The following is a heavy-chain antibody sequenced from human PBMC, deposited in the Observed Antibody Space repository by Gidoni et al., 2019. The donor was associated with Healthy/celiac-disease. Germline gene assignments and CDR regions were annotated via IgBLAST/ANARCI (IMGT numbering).Heavy chain of an antibody. CDR3: AREEGGGDFWSGYYIGSYDY. CDR1: GYTFTSYG. Sequence: QVQLVQSGAEVKKPGASVKVSCKASGYTFTSYGISWVRQAPGQGLEWMGWISAYNGNTNYAQKLQGRVTMTTDTSTSTAYMELRSLRSDDTAVYYCAREEGGGDFWSGYYIGSYDYWGQGTLVTVSS. CDR2: ISAYNGNT. V-gene: IGHV1-18*01. J-gene: IGHJ4*02. D-gene: IGHD3-3*01.